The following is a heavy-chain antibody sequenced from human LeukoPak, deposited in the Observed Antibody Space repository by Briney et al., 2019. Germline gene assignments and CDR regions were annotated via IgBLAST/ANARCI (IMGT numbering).Heavy chain of an antibody. D-gene: IGHD1-26*01. J-gene: IGHJ6*02. V-gene: IGHV3-7*01. Sequence: GGSLRLSCAASGFMFSSNWMSWVRLAPGKGLEWVANINEDGSEKNYVGSLKGRFTISRDNAKNSLYLQMNSLRAEDTALYYCARELGSYEGGYYGMDVWGQGTTVTVSS. CDR2: INEDGSEK. CDR1: GFMFSSNW. CDR3: ARELGSYEGGYYGMDV.